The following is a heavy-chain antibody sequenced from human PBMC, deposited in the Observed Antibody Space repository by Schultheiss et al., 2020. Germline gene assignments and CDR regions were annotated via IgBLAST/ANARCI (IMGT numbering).Heavy chain of an antibody. Sequence: SETLSLTCTVSGGSISSYYWSWIRQPAGKGLEWIGRIYTSGSTNYNPSLKSRVTMSVDTSKNQFSLKLSSVTAADTAVYYCARSRYGSGSYYRGDNWFDPWGQGTLVNGYS. D-gene: IGHD3-10*01. CDR1: GGSISSYY. V-gene: IGHV4-4*07. CDR2: IYTSGST. J-gene: IGHJ5*02. CDR3: ARSRYGSGSYYRGDNWFDP.